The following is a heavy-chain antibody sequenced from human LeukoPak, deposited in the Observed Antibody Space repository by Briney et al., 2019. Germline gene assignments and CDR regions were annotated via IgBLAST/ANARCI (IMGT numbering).Heavy chain of an antibody. CDR3: VTRRPDILPLDDTFDV. Sequence: GGSLRLSCAASGFTFRNYAMHWVRQAPGKGLVWVSRINGDGTATGYADSVQGRFTISRDNAKSTLYLQINNVRGEDTAVYYCVTRRPDILPLDDTFDVWGQGTMVAVSS. V-gene: IGHV3-74*01. CDR1: GFTFRNYA. D-gene: IGHD3-3*02. J-gene: IGHJ3*01. CDR2: INGDGTAT.